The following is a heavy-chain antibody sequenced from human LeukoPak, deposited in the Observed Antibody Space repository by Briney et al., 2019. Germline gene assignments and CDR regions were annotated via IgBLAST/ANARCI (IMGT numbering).Heavy chain of an antibody. D-gene: IGHD6-6*01. CDR1: GGSISSGSYY. CDR3: ARGGYSSSLELGG. V-gene: IGHV4-61*02. CDR2: IYTSGST. J-gene: IGHJ4*02. Sequence: PSETLSLTCTVSGGSISSGSYYWSWIRQPAGKGLEWIGRIYTSGSTNYNPSLKSRVTISVDTSKNQFSLKLSSVTAADTAVYYCARGGYSSSLELGGWGRGTLVTVSS.